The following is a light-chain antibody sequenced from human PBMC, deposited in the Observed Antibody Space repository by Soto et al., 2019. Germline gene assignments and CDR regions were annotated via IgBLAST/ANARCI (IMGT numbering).Light chain of an antibody. V-gene: IGKV3-20*01. J-gene: IGKJ2*01. CDR1: QSVSSNY. CDR3: RHYGGSPPNL. CDR2: GGS. Sequence: EIVLTQSPGTLSLSPGERATLSCRASQSVSSNYLAWYQQKPGQAPRLLIYGGSSRATGIPDRFSGSGSGRDCPPPRRRVDPEVFAVYYCRHYGGSPPNLLGQGPKLE.